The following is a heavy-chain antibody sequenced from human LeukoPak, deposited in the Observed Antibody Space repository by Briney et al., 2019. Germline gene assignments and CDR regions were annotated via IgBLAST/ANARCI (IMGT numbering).Heavy chain of an antibody. Sequence: GGSLRLSCAASGFTVSSDYMSWVRQAPGKGLEWVSVIYSGGSTYYADSVKGRFTISRDNSKNTVYLQMDSLRAEDTAVYYCARGDGYNYWDYWGQGTLVTVSS. D-gene: IGHD5-24*01. CDR3: ARGDGYNYWDY. CDR1: GFTVSSDY. J-gene: IGHJ4*02. V-gene: IGHV3-53*01. CDR2: IYSGGST.